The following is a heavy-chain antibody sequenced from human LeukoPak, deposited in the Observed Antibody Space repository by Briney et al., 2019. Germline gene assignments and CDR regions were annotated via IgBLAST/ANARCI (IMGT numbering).Heavy chain of an antibody. CDR1: GFIFNNYA. Sequence: AGGSLRLSCAGSGFIFNNYAMHWVRQPPEKGLEWVSGISWNSGTIDYADSVRGRFTISRDNAKNSLYLQMDSLRVEDTAFYYCAKDNRRHYTSGPNPDSLHWGQGALVTVSS. CDR2: ISWNSGTI. V-gene: IGHV3-9*01. D-gene: IGHD6-19*01. CDR3: AKDNRRHYTSGPNPDSLH. J-gene: IGHJ4*02.